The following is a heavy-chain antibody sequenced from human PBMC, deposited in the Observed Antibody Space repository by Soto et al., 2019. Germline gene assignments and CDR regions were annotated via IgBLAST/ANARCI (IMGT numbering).Heavy chain of an antibody. Sequence: GASVKVSCKASGGTFSSYAISWVRQAPGQGLEWMGGITPIFGTASYAQKFQGRVTITADESASTAYMELSSLRSEDTAVYYCARTRLGCGGDCYFQTFDYWGQGTLVTVSS. CDR2: ITPIFGTA. J-gene: IGHJ4*02. V-gene: IGHV1-69*13. CDR1: GGTFSSYA. CDR3: ARTRLGCGGDCYFQTFDY. D-gene: IGHD2-21*02.